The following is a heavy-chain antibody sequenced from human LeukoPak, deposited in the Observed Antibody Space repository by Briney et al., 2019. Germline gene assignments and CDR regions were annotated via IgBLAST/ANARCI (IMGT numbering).Heavy chain of an antibody. Sequence: PGGSLRLSCAASGFTFSDYYMSWIRQAPGKGLEWVYADSVKGRFTISRDNAKNSLYNSLRAEDTAVYYWARVFEASYDYWGQGTLVTASS. CDR3: ARVFEASYDY. CDR1: GFTFSDYY. D-gene: IGHD3-10*01. J-gene: IGHJ4*02. V-gene: IGHV3-11*01.